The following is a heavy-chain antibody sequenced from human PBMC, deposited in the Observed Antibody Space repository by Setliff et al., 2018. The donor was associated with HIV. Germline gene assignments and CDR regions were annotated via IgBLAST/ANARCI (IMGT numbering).Heavy chain of an antibody. D-gene: IGHD2-15*01. CDR1: GSSISNGYY. CDR2: IYHSGRT. J-gene: IGHJ6*03. V-gene: IGHV4-38-2*01. Sequence: SETLSLTCAVSGSSISNGYYWGWIRQPPGKGLEWIGSIYHSGRTNYNPSLKSRVTISVDTSKNQFSLKLRSVTAADTAMYYCARVSITYWYSIPTFYYYHMDVWGRGTTVTVSS. CDR3: ARVSITYWYSIPTFYYYHMDV.